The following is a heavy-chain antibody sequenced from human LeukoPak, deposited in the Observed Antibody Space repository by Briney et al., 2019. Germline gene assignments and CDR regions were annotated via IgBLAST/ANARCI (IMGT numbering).Heavy chain of an antibody. CDR1: GGSISSYY. V-gene: IGHV4-4*07. CDR2: IYTSGST. Sequence: SETLSLTCTVSGGSISSYYWSWIRQPAGKGLEWIGRIYTSGSTNYNPSLKSRVPMSVDTSKNQFSLKLSSVTAADTAVYYCVRGRYSSGWFKDKNWFDPWGQGIPVTVSS. J-gene: IGHJ5*02. CDR3: VRGRYSSGWFKDKNWFDP. D-gene: IGHD6-19*01.